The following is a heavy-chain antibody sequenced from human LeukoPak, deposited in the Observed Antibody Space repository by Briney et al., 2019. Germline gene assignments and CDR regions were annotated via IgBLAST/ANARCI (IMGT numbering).Heavy chain of an antibody. Sequence: GGSLRLSCAASGFTFSTYAMTWVRQAPGKGLEWVSSIRDRTYYADSAKGRFTISRDDSRNTLYLQMNSLGAEDTAVYYCAKSWRSYDSSTSYYAFDLWGQGTTVTVSS. CDR2: IRDRT. D-gene: IGHD3-22*01. V-gene: IGHV3-23*01. CDR3: AKSWRSYDSSTSYYAFDL. CDR1: GFTFSTYA. J-gene: IGHJ3*01.